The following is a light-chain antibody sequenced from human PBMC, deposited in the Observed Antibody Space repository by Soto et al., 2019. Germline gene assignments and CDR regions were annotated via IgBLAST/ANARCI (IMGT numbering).Light chain of an antibody. V-gene: IGLV6-57*01. CDR3: QSYATTSVV. CDR1: SGSIASNY. Sequence: NFMLTQPHSVSASPGKTVTISCTRSSGSIASNYVQWYQKRPGSSPTTVIYGDDQRPSGVPDRFSGSIDSSSNSASLTFSGLKTEDEADYYCQSYATTSVVFGGGTKLTVL. J-gene: IGLJ2*01. CDR2: GDD.